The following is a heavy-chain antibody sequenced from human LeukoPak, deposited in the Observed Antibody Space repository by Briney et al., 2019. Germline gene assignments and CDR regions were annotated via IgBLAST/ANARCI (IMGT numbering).Heavy chain of an antibody. D-gene: IGHD6-13*01. J-gene: IGHJ4*02. Sequence: GASVKVSCKASGYTFTSYDINWVRQATGQGLEWMGWMNPNSGNTGYAQKLQGRVTMTTDTSTSTAYMELRSLRSDDTAVYYCARGARRSEYSSSWYDYWGQGTLVTVSS. CDR2: MNPNSGNT. CDR1: GYTFTSYD. V-gene: IGHV1-8*02. CDR3: ARGARRSEYSSSWYDY.